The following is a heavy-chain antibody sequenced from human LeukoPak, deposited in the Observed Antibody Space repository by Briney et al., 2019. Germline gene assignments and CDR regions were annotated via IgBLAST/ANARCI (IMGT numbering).Heavy chain of an antibody. CDR3: ARAIAVAGPYYFDY. V-gene: IGHV3-21*01. J-gene: IGHJ4*02. CDR2: IGSVTTYI. Sequence: PGGSLRLSCAASGFTFSDYTMNWVRQAPGKGLEWVSSIGSVTTYIYYADSVKGRFTISRDNAKNSLSLQMNSLRAEDTAVYYCARAIAVAGPYYFDYWGQGTLVTVSS. CDR1: GFTFSDYT. D-gene: IGHD6-19*01.